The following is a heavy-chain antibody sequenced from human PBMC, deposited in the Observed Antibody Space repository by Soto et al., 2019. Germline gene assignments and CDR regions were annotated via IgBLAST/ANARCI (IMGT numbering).Heavy chain of an antibody. D-gene: IGHD1-1*01. CDR3: ARTSTLPWMNWFEP. Sequence: PSETLSLTCAVYVGSFSGYYWSCIRHPPGKGLEWIGEINHSGSTNYNPSLKSRVTISVDTSKNQFSLKLSSVTAADTAVYYCARTSTLPWMNWFEPLGQGTLVTVSS. CDR2: INHSGST. J-gene: IGHJ5*02. V-gene: IGHV4-34*01. CDR1: VGSFSGYY.